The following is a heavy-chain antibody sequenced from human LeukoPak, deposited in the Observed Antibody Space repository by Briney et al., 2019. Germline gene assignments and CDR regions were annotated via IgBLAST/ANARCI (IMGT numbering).Heavy chain of an antibody. V-gene: IGHV4-38-2*02. D-gene: IGHD4-17*01. CDR1: DYSITSGYY. J-gene: IGHJ4*02. CDR2: IYTSGST. Sequence: SETLSLTCSVSDYSITSGYYWGWIRQPPGKGLERIGRIYTSGSTNYNPSLKSRVTMSVDTSKNQFSLKLSSVTAADTAVYYCARDRGDYGDNFDYWGQGTLVTVSS. CDR3: ARDRGDYGDNFDY.